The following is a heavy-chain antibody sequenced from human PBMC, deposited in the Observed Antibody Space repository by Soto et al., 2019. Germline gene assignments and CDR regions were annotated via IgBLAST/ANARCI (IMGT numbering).Heavy chain of an antibody. Sequence: EVQLLESGGGLVQPGGSLRLYCAASGFTFNNYIMSWVRQAPGKGLEWVSTIAGSFGTTAYADSVKGRFTISRDNSQNTLFLQLNSLRAEDSAIYYCAKDPLYRVYYFQHWAQGTPVTVSS. V-gene: IGHV3-23*01. CDR2: IAGSFGTT. CDR3: AKDPLYRVYYFQH. CDR1: GFTFNNYI. D-gene: IGHD1-26*01. J-gene: IGHJ4*02.